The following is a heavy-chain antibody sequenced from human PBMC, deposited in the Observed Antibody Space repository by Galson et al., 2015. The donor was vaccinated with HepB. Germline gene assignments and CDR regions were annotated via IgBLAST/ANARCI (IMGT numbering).Heavy chain of an antibody. CDR2: IYHSGST. CDR1: GGSISTYY. D-gene: IGHD3-3*01. J-gene: IGHJ6*03. V-gene: IGHV4-4*02. Sequence: ETLSLTCTVSGGSISTYYWSWVRQPPGKGLEWIGEIYHSGSTNYNPSLKSRVTISVDKSKNQFSLKLSSVTAADTAVYYCARDRGGDYDFWSGGMDVWGKGTTVTVSS. CDR3: ARDRGGDYDFWSGGMDV.